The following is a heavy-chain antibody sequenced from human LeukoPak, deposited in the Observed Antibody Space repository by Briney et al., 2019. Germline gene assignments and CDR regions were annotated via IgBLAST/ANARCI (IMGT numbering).Heavy chain of an antibody. J-gene: IGHJ4*02. V-gene: IGHV3-53*01. CDR1: GFTVDSNY. Sequence: GGSLRLSRAASGFTVDSNYLSWVRQAPGKGLEWVSTIYTGGNTYYAASVKGRFTISRDFSKNTVFLHMNSLRAEDTAMYYCARGDDSGYYDYFDYWGQGALVTVSS. CDR3: ARGDDSGYYDYFDY. D-gene: IGHD3-22*01. CDR2: IYTGGNT.